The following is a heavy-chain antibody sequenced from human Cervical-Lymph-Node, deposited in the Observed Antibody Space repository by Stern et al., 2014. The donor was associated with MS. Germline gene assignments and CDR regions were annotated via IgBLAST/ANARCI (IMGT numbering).Heavy chain of an antibody. CDR1: GYTFTDYY. CDR2: INPKTGGA. CDR3: AREIHPAITFDI. D-gene: IGHD2-21*01. Sequence: VQLVESGAEMKRPGPSMKVSCTASGYTFTDYYMHWVRQAPGKGLQWLGRINPKTGGANYTEAFQGRVTMARDTSISTGYMVLSSLRSDDTAVYYCAREIHPAITFDIWGQGTVVTVSS. V-gene: IGHV1-2*06. J-gene: IGHJ3*02.